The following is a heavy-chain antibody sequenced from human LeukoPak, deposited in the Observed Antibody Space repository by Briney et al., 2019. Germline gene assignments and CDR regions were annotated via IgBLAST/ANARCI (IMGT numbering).Heavy chain of an antibody. CDR3: ARGLQGIAAPSGAFDI. CDR1: GGTFSSYA. CDR2: IIPILGIA. Sequence: GASVKVSCKASGGTFSSYAISWVRQAPGQGLEWMGRIIPILGIANYAQKLQGRVTITADESTSTAYMELSSLRSEDTAVYYCARGLQGIAAPSGAFDIWGQGTMVTVSS. D-gene: IGHD6-6*01. J-gene: IGHJ3*02. V-gene: IGHV1-69*04.